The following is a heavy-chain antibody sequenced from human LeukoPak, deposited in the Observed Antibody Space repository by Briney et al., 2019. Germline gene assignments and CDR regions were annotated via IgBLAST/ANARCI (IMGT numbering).Heavy chain of an antibody. Sequence: GESLKISCKGSGYSFTSYWIGWVRQVPGKGLEWMGIIYPGDSDTRYSPSFQGQVTISADKSISTAYLQWSSLKASDTAMYYCARGETYYDFWSGYYSKDYFDYWGQGTLVTVSS. CDR3: ARGETYYDFWSGYYSKDYFDY. CDR1: GYSFTSYW. J-gene: IGHJ4*02. D-gene: IGHD3-3*01. V-gene: IGHV5-51*01. CDR2: IYPGDSDT.